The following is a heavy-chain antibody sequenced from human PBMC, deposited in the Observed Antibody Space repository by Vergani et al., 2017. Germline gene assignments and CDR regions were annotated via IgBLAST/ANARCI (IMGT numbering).Heavy chain of an antibody. CDR1: GFTFSTYG. CDR2: IWYDGSNK. V-gene: IGHV3-33*01. J-gene: IGHJ6*03. D-gene: IGHD2-2*01. Sequence: QVQLVESGGGVVQPGRSLRLSCAASGFTFSTYGLHWVRQAPGKGLEWVAVIWYDGSNKYYGDSVKGRFTISRDNSMDTLYLQMNGLRAEDTAVYYCAGGAGYCSSTSCPPTLRNYYYYMDVWGKGTTVTVSS. CDR3: AGGAGYCSSTSCPPTLRNYYYYMDV.